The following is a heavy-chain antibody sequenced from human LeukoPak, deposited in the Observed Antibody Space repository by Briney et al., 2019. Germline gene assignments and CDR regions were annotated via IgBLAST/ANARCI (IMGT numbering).Heavy chain of an antibody. CDR1: GFTFSSYS. J-gene: IGHJ5*02. CDR2: ISSSSSYI. Sequence: GGSLRLSCAASGFTFSSYSMNWVRQAPGKGLEWVSSISSSSSYIYYADSVKGRFTISRDNAKNSLYLQMNSLRAEDTAVYYCARAYDSSGYYPGSRFDPWGQGTLVTVSS. V-gene: IGHV3-21*01. CDR3: ARAYDSSGYYPGSRFDP. D-gene: IGHD3-22*01.